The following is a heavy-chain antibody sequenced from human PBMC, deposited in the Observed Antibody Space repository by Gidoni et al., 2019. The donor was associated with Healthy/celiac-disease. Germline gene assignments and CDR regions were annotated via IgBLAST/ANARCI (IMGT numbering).Heavy chain of an antibody. Sequence: QLQLQESGPGLVKPSETLSLTCTVSGGSISSSSYYWGWIRQPPGKGLEWIGSIYYSGSTYYNPSLKSRVTISVDTSKNQFSLKLSSVTAADTAVYYCARQKPYYDSTLGSSLIDYWGQGTLVTVSS. CDR2: IYYSGST. V-gene: IGHV4-39*01. J-gene: IGHJ4*02. CDR1: GGSISSSSYY. D-gene: IGHD3-22*01. CDR3: ARQKPYYDSTLGSSLIDY.